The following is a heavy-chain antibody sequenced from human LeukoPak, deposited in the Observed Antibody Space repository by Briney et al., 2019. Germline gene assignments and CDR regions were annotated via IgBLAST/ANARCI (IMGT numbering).Heavy chain of an antibody. J-gene: IGHJ4*01. V-gene: IGHV4-39*01. CDR2: IYYSGST. Sequence: SGTLSLTCTVSGGSIRGSYYYWGWIRQPPGKGLGWIGSIYYSGSTYYNSSLKSRVTVSVDTSRNQFSLKLSSVTAADTALYYCASDKGYSNNYFDYWGQGTLVTVSS. CDR1: GGSIRGSYYY. D-gene: IGHD6-13*01. CDR3: ASDKGYSNNYFDY.